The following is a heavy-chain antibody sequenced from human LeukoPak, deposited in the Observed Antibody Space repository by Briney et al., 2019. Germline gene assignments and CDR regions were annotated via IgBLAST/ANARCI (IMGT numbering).Heavy chain of an antibody. V-gene: IGHV4-59*01. CDR1: GGSISSYY. CDR2: IYYSGST. CDR3: ARAHDYGGFFDY. J-gene: IGHJ4*02. Sequence: SETLSLTCTVSGGSISSYYWSWIRQPPGKGLEWIGYIYYSGSTNYNPSLKSRVTISVDTSKNQFSLKLSSVTAADTAVYYCARAHDYGGFFDYWGQGTLVPVSS. D-gene: IGHD4-23*01.